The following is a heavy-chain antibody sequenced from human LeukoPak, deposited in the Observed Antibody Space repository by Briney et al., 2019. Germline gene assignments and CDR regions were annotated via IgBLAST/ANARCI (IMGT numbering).Heavy chain of an antibody. CDR3: ARGGVSGGFDY. CDR1: GFTLSNSW. Sequence: PGGSLRLSCAASGFTLSNSWMFWVRQPPGKGLRYVSEINNDGSRTSYADSVKGRFTISRDGAENTLFLQMNSLRAEDTAVYFCARGGVSGGFDYWGQGTLVTVCS. D-gene: IGHD3-10*01. CDR2: INNDGSRT. J-gene: IGHJ4*02. V-gene: IGHV3-74*01.